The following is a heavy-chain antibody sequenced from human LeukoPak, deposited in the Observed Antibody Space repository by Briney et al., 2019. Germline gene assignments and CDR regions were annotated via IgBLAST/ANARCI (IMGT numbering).Heavy chain of an antibody. V-gene: IGHV3-23*01. CDR3: AKDHSSGWQDKYFQH. J-gene: IGHJ1*01. Sequence: GRSLRLSCAASGFTFSSYSMNWVRQAPGKGLEWVSAISASAGSTYYADSVKGRFTISRDNSKKTLYLQMNSLRAEDTAVYYCAKDHSSGWQDKYFQHWGQGTLVTVSS. CDR1: GFTFSSYS. CDR2: ISASAGST. D-gene: IGHD6-19*01.